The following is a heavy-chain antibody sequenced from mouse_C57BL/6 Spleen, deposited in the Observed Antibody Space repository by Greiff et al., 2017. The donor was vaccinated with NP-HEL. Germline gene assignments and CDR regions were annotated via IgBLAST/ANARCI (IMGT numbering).Heavy chain of an antibody. CDR1: GFTFSDYG. J-gene: IGHJ4*01. CDR2: ISSGSSTI. V-gene: IGHV5-17*01. D-gene: IGHD3-2*02. CDR3: ARPTAQALAYAMDY. Sequence: EVKLMESGGGLVKPGGSLKLSCAASGFTFSDYGMHWVRQAPEKGLEWVAYISSGSSTIYYADTVKGRFTISRDNAKNTLFLQMTSLRSEDTAMYYCARPTAQALAYAMDYWGQGTSVTVSS.